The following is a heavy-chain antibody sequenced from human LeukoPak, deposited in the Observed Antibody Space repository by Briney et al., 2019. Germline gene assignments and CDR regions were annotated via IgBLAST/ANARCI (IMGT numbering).Heavy chain of an antibody. D-gene: IGHD2-15*01. Sequence: SETLSLTCTVSGGSISSSSYYWGWIRQPPGKGLEWIGTIYYSGSTYYNPSLKSRVTISVDTSKNQLSLKMTSVTAADTAVYYCARARGCDSWGQGTLVTVSS. CDR2: IYYSGST. V-gene: IGHV4-39*07. J-gene: IGHJ5*01. CDR3: ARARGCDS. CDR1: GGSISSSSYY.